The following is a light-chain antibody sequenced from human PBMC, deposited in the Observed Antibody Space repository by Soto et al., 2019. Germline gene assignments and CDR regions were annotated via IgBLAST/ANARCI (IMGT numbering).Light chain of an antibody. CDR1: SSNIGSKA. J-gene: IGLJ2*01. Sequence: QSVLTQPPSASGTPGQRVTISCSGSSSNIGSKAVNWYQHLPGTAPKLLIYSSSQRPSGVPDRFSGSKSGTSASLAISGLPSEDEAAYYCAAWDDSLKGVVFGGGTKVTVL. CDR3: AAWDDSLKGVV. CDR2: SSS. V-gene: IGLV1-44*01.